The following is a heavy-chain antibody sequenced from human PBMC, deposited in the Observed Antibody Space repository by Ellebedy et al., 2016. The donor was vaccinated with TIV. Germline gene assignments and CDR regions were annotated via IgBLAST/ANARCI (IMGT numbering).Heavy chain of an antibody. V-gene: IGHV3-20*04. CDR3: AKDGQPRSYGYYFDY. Sequence: ETLSLTCAVYGGSFSGYYWSWVLHAPGRGLEWVSGINWNGGSTGYADSVKGRFTISRDNSKNTLYLQMNSLRAEDTAVYYCAKDGQPRSYGYYFDYWGQGTLVTVSS. J-gene: IGHJ4*02. D-gene: IGHD5-18*01. CDR1: GGSFSGYY. CDR2: INWNGGST.